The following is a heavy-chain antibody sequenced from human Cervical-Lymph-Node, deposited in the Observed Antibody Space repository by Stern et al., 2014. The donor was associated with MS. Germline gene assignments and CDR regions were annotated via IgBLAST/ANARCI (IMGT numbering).Heavy chain of an antibody. D-gene: IGHD1-26*01. V-gene: IGHV4-61*02. CDR2: IHDSGST. Sequence: QVQLVQSGPGLVKPSQTLSLTCTVSGGSISSSGYYWSWIRQPADKGLEWIGRIHDSGSTYYNPSLKSRVTISMDKAKNPFSLQLPSVTAADTAVYYCATTRWDLFTWNWFDPWGQGTLVTVSS. CDR1: GGSISSSGYY. J-gene: IGHJ5*02. CDR3: ATTRWDLFTWNWFDP.